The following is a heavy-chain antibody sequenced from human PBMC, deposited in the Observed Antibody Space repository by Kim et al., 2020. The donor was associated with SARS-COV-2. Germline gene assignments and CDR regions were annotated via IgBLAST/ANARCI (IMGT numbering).Heavy chain of an antibody. CDR3: ASTSSWYTGRFDP. Sequence: GGSLTLSCAAFGFTFRSYAMNWVRQAPGKGLEWVAVISYDGTNKYYADSVKGRFTISRDNSKNTLYLQMNSLRAEDTAMYYCASTSSWYTGRFDPWGQGPWSPSPQ. V-gene: IGHV3-30*04. J-gene: IGHJ5*02. CDR1: GFTFRSYA. CDR2: ISYDGTNK. D-gene: IGHD6-13*01.